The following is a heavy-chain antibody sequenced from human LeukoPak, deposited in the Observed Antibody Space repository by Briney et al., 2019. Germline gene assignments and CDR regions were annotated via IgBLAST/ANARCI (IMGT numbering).Heavy chain of an antibody. D-gene: IGHD3-10*01. CDR1: GGSISSYY. Sequence: SETLSLTCTVSGGSISSYYWSWIRQPAGKGLEWIGRIYASGSINYNPSLKSRVTISVDTSKNQFSLKLSSVTAADTAVYYCARLRDYYGSGSYYPDYWYFDLWGRGTLVTVSS. CDR3: ARLRDYYGSGSYYPDYWYFDL. J-gene: IGHJ2*01. V-gene: IGHV4-4*07. CDR2: IYASGSI.